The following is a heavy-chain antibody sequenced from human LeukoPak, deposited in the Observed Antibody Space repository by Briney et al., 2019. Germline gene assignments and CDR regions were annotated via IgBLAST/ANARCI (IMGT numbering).Heavy chain of an antibody. CDR2: INHSGST. V-gene: IGHV4-34*01. CDR3: ARRGIDYRSAYYYDSSGYYRA. J-gene: IGHJ4*02. CDR1: GGSFSGYY. D-gene: IGHD3-22*01. Sequence: SETLSLTCAGYGGSFSGYYCSWIRQPPGKGLEWIGEINHSGSTNYNPSLKSRVTISLDTSKNQFSLKMRSVTAADTAVYYCARRGIDYRSAYYYDSSGYYRAWGQGT.